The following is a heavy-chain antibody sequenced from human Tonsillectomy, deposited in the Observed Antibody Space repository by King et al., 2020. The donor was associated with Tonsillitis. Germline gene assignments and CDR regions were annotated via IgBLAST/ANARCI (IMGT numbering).Heavy chain of an antibody. CDR3: ARDRIVPGAIGYYCDD. V-gene: IGHV4-61*02. D-gene: IGHD2-2*01. CDR1: GGSISSGSHY. Sequence: QLQESGPGLVKPSQTLSLTCTVSGGSISSGSHYCSWIRQPAGKGLEWIGRIYTSGRTNFNPSLKSRVTMSVDTSKNQFSLKLSSVTAADTAVYYCARDRIVPGAIGYYCDDWGQGTLVTVSS. CDR2: IYTSGRT. J-gene: IGHJ4*02.